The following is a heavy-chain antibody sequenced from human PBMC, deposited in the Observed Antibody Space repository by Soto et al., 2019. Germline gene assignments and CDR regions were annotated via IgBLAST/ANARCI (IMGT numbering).Heavy chain of an antibody. CDR2: MSATDARS. V-gene: IGHV3-23*01. Sequence: EVQLLESGGGLVQPGGSLRLSCAASGFIFNSFAMTWVRQAPGKGLELVSSMSATDARSYYADSVKGRFTISIDDSKSTLNLQMNSVRVEDTAVYYCAKDPNGDYVGGFDFWGQGTMVTV. CDR1: GFIFNSFA. D-gene: IGHD4-17*01. J-gene: IGHJ3*01. CDR3: AKDPNGDYVGGFDF.